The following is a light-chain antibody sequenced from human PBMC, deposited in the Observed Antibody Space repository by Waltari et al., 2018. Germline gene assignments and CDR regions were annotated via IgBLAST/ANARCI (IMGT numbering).Light chain of an antibody. CDR3: ISYTTSSTYV. Sequence: QPASVSGSPGQSITISCTGTSSDIGAYNYVSWFQQNPGRTPKLIIHNVSNRPSGVSNRFSGSKSGNTASLTISGLQAEDDADYYCISYTTSSTYVFGSGTKVTVL. CDR1: SSDIGAYNY. V-gene: IGLV2-14*01. J-gene: IGLJ1*01. CDR2: NVS.